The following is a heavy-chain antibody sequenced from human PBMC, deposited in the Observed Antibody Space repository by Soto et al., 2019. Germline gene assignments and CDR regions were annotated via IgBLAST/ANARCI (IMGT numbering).Heavy chain of an antibody. D-gene: IGHD4-4*01. J-gene: IGHJ4*02. CDR3: ARAVYSNHVY. CDR1: GSSISSGGYY. Sequence: PSGTLSLTCTVSGSSISSGGYYWSWIRQLPGKGLEWIGYISNSGSTYYNPSLKSRVTISVDTSKNQFSLRVSSVTAADTAAYYCARAVYSNHVYWGQGTLVTVSS. V-gene: IGHV4-31*03. CDR2: ISNSGST.